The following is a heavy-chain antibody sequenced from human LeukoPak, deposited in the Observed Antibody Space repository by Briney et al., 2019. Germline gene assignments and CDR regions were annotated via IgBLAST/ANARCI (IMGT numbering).Heavy chain of an antibody. CDR3: ARVYYSSSYDYWYFDL. D-gene: IGHD6-13*01. Sequence: SETLSLTCTVSGGSISSYYWSWIRQPPGKGLEWIGYIYYSGSTNYNPSLKSRVTISVDTSKKQLSLKLSSVTAADTAVYYCARVYYSSSYDYWYFDLWGRGTLVTVSS. CDR1: GGSISSYY. J-gene: IGHJ2*01. CDR2: IYYSGST. V-gene: IGHV4-59*01.